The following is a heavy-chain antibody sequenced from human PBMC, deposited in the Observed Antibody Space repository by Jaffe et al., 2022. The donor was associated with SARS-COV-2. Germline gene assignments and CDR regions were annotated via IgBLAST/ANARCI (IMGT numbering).Heavy chain of an antibody. CDR1: GFTFSSYA. J-gene: IGHJ3*02. CDR2: ISYDGSNK. CDR3: ARDLHDSSGYLYAFDI. V-gene: IGHV3-30-3*01. Sequence: QVQLVESGGGVVQPGRSLRLSCAASGFTFSSYAMHWVRQAPGKGLEWVAVISYDGSNKYYADSVKGRFTISRDNSKNTLYLQMNSLRAEDTAVYYCARDLHDSSGYLYAFDIWGQGTMVTVSS. D-gene: IGHD3-22*01.